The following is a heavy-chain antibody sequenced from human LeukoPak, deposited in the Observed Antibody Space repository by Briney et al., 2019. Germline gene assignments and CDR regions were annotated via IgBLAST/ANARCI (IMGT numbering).Heavy chain of an antibody. CDR2: ISGSGSGGST. J-gene: IGHJ4*02. V-gene: IGHV3-23*01. CDR1: GFTFSSYG. Sequence: GGSLRLSCAASGFTFSSYGMSWVRQAPGKGLEGVSAISGSGSGGSTYYADSVKGRFTISRDNSKNTLYLQMNSLRVEDTAVYYCAKATSVTTLFDYWGQGTLVTVSS. CDR3: AKATSVTTLFDY. D-gene: IGHD4-17*01.